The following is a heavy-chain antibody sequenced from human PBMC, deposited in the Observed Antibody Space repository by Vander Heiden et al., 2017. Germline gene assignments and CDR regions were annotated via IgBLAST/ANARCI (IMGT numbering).Heavy chain of an antibody. D-gene: IGHD3-22*01. CDR2: INQDGSVE. V-gene: IGHV3-7*01. CDR1: GFTFRNYL. J-gene: IGHJ4*02. Sequence: EVQLVESGEDLVQPGGSLRRSCAASGFTFRNYLMSWVRQAPGKGLEWVANINQDGSVEYYVDSVKGRFTISRDNSKNSVYLQMNSLRAEDTAVYYCARKYYYDSTGYQYFFDYLGQGTLVTVSS. CDR3: ARKYYYDSTGYQYFFDY.